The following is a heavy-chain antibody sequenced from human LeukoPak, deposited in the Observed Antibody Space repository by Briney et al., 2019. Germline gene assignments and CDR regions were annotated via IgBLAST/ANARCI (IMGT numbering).Heavy chain of an antibody. CDR2: ISYDGTNK. Sequence: GGSLRLSCAASGFTFSSYAMHWVRQGPGQGLERVAVISYDGTNKYYADSAKGRFTISRDKSKNTLYLQMNSLRAEDTAVYYCARVGNKLFQQSYYYYYMDVWGKGTTVTVSS. V-gene: IGHV3-30*01. D-gene: IGHD3-10*01. CDR1: GFTFSSYA. CDR3: ARVGNKLFQQSYYYYYMDV. J-gene: IGHJ6*03.